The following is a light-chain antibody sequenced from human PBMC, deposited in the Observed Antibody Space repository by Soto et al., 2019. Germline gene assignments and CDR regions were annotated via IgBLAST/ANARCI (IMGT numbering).Light chain of an antibody. V-gene: IGLV8-61*01. CDR2: HTN. CDR1: SGSGCTNYY. Sequence: QTVVTQEPSISVSPGGTVTLTCGLTSGSGCTNYYPAWYQQTPGQAPRALIYHTNTRSSGVPDLFSGSILGNNAALTISGAQADDEADYYCVLNISGGTWVFGGGTKLTVL. J-gene: IGLJ3*02. CDR3: VLNISGGTWV.